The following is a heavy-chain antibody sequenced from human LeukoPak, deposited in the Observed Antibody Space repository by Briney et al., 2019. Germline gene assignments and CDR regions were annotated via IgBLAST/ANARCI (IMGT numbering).Heavy chain of an antibody. D-gene: IGHD2-8*01. CDR1: DGSISSYF. Sequence: PSETLSLTCTVPDGSISSYFWSWIRQPPGKGLEWIGYIYYTGMSNSKPSLKSRVTISMDTSKNQFSLQLSSVTAADTAIYYCARHGRMVIMSKFSTGIDQWGQGMLVTVSS. V-gene: IGHV4-59*08. CDR3: ARHGRMVIMSKFSTGIDQ. CDR2: IYYTGMS. J-gene: IGHJ4*02.